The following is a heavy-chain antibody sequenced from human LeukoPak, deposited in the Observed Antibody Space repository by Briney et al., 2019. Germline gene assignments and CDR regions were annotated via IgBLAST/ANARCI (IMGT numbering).Heavy chain of an antibody. J-gene: IGHJ6*03. D-gene: IGHD1-26*01. Sequence: PSETLSLTCTVSGGSISSYYWSWIRQPPGKGLEWIGYIYYSGSTNYNPSLKSRVTISVDTSKNQFSLKLSSVTAEDTAVYYCAREGWELRTRFYYMDVWGKGTTVTVSS. V-gene: IGHV4-59*01. CDR3: AREGWELRTRFYYMDV. CDR1: GGSISSYY. CDR2: IYYSGST.